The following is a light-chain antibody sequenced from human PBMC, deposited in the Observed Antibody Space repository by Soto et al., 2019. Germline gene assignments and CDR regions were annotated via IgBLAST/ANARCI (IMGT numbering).Light chain of an antibody. J-gene: IGLJ7*01. Sequence: QSVLTQPPSASGTPGQRVTISCSGSSSNVGSNTVNWYQQFPGTAPKLLIYSTNQRPSGVPDRFSGSKSGTSASLAISGLQSEDEADYYCAAWDDSLNGAVFGGGTQLTVL. CDR1: SSNVGSNT. CDR3: AAWDDSLNGAV. CDR2: STN. V-gene: IGLV1-44*01.